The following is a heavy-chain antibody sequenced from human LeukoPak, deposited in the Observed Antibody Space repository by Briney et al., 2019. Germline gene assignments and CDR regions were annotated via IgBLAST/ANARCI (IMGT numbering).Heavy chain of an antibody. CDR2: ISGSGGST. D-gene: IGHD5-18*01. CDR1: GFTFSSYG. J-gene: IGHJ4*02. V-gene: IGHV3-23*01. CDR3: AKVYSGYSYDPFDY. Sequence: GGSLRLSCAASGFTFSSYGMSWVRQAPGKGLEWVSAISGSGGSTYYADSVKGRFTISRDKSKNTLSMQMNSLRAADTAVYYCAKVYSGYSYDPFDYWGQGTLVTVSS.